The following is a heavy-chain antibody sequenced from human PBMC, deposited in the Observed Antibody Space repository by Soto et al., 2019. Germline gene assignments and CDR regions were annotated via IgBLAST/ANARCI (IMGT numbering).Heavy chain of an antibody. CDR1: GFTFSSYD. CDR3: ARDRPYYDSSGYSYYYGMDV. V-gene: IGHV3-13*01. Sequence: VGSLRLSCAASGFTFSSYDMHWVRQATGKGLEWVSAIGTAGDTYYPGSVKGRFTISRENAKNSLYLQMNSLRAGDTAVYYCARDRPYYDSSGYSYYYGMDVWGQGTTVTVSS. J-gene: IGHJ6*02. CDR2: IGTAGDT. D-gene: IGHD3-22*01.